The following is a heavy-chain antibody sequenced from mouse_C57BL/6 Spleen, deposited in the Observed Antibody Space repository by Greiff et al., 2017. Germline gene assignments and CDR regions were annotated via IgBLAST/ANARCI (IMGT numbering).Heavy chain of an antibody. CDR3: ARDRENYVDY. CDR1: GFTFSSYA. CDR2: ISDGGSYT. J-gene: IGHJ2*01. Sequence: VQLKESGGGLVKPGGSLKLSCAASGFTFSSYAMSWVRQTPEKRLEWVATISDGGSYTYYPDNVKGRFTISRDNAKNNLYLQMSNLKSEDTAMYYCARDRENYVDYWGKGTTLTVSS. V-gene: IGHV5-4*01.